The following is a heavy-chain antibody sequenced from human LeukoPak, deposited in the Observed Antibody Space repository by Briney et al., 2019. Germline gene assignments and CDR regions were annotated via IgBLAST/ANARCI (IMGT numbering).Heavy chain of an antibody. CDR3: ARVNDYGGNPFDY. D-gene: IGHD4-23*01. J-gene: IGHJ4*02. Sequence: GGSLRLSCAASGFTFSDYYMSWIRQAPGKGLEWVSYISSSGSTIYYADSVKGRFTISRDNTKNSLYLQMNSLRAEDTAVYYCARVNDYGGNPFDYWGQGTLVTVSS. CDR2: ISSSGSTI. V-gene: IGHV3-11*01. CDR1: GFTFSDYY.